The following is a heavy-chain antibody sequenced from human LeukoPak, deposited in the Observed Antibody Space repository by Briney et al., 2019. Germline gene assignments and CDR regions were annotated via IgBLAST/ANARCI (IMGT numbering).Heavy chain of an antibody. CDR3: TTLIVVVTDLADY. CDR2: IKSKTDGGTT. D-gene: IGHD2-21*02. V-gene: IGHV3-15*01. J-gene: IGHJ4*02. CDR1: GSTFSNAW. Sequence: GGSLRLACAVSGSTFSNAWMSCVRQAPGKGLEWVGRIKSKTDGGTTDYAAPVKGRFTISRDDSKNTLYLQMNSLKTEDTAVYYCTTLIVVVTDLADYWGQGTLVTVSS.